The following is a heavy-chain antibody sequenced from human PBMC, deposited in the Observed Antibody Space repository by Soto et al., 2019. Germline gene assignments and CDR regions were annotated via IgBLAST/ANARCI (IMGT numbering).Heavy chain of an antibody. CDR1: GGSISSYY. CDR2: IYYSGST. CDR3: ASTSTGGSSWYFDY. D-gene: IGHD6-13*01. V-gene: IGHV4-59*01. Sequence: PSETLSLTCTVSGGSISSYYWSWIRQPPGKGPEWIGYIYYSGSTNYNPSLKSRVTISVDTSKNQFSLKLSSVTAADTAVYYCASTSTGGSSWYFDYWGQGTLVTVSS. J-gene: IGHJ4*02.